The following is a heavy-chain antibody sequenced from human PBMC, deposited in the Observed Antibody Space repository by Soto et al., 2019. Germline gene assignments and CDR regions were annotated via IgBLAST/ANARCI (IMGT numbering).Heavy chain of an antibody. V-gene: IGHV2-70*04. CDR2: IDWDDDK. CDR1: GFSLSTSGMR. J-gene: IGHJ5*02. D-gene: IGHD6-13*01. Sequence: PTLVNPTQTLTLTCTFSGFSLSTSGMRVSWIRQPPGKALEWLARIDWDDDKLYSTSLKTRLTISKDTSKNQVVLTMTNMDPVDTATYYCARSIVAAGNRWFDPWGQGTLVTVSS. CDR3: ARSIVAAGNRWFDP.